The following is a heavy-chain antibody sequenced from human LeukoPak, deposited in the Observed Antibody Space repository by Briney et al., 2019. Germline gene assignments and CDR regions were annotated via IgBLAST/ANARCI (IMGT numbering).Heavy chain of an antibody. CDR2: ISVRSNYR. CDR1: GYTFSDFS. Sequence: NPGGSLILSCAASGYTFSDFSVNWVRQAPGKGLEWVSSISVRSNYRYYADSVRGRFTISRDDARDSLFLQMNSLRAEDTAVYFCVRLRRNNDRSGYYYYYDYWGQGTLVTVSS. V-gene: IGHV3-21*01. CDR3: VRLRRNNDRSGYYYYYDY. D-gene: IGHD3-22*01. J-gene: IGHJ4*02.